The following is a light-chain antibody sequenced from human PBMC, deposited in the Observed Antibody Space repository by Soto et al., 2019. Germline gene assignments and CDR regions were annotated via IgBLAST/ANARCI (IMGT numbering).Light chain of an antibody. CDR3: QQRSNWL. J-gene: IGKJ3*01. CDR1: QDVSRY. Sequence: ESVVTQSPATLSLSPGERATVSCRASQDVSRYLAWYQQKPGQSPRLLIYDASNRATGVPARFSGSGSGTDFTLTISSLEPEDFAVYYCQQRSNWLFGPGTKVDIK. V-gene: IGKV3-11*01. CDR2: DAS.